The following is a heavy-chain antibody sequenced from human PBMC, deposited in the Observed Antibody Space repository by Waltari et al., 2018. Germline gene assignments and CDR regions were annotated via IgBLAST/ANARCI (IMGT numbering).Heavy chain of an antibody. CDR2: IRYDGSNK. V-gene: IGHV3-30*02. CDR1: GFTFSSYG. J-gene: IGHJ4*02. Sequence: QVQLVESGGGVVQPGGSLRLSCAASGFTFSSYGMHWVRQAQGKGLEWVAFIRYDGSNKYYADAGKGRFTISRDNSKNTLYLQMNSLRAEDTAVYYCAKDGRIAAAANRGYFDYWGQGTLVTVSS. CDR3: AKDGRIAAAANRGYFDY. D-gene: IGHD6-13*01.